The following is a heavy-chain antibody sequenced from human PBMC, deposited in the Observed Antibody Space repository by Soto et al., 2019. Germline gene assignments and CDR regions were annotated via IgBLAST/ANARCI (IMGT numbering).Heavy chain of an antibody. D-gene: IGHD2-15*01. Sequence: GASVKVSCKASGYTFTSYAMHWVRQAPGQRLEWMGWINAGNGNTKYSQKFQGRVTITRDTSASTAYMELSSLRSEDTAVYYCAMAVGYCSGGSCSAPLTYYYYYYYMDVWGNGITVTVSS. CDR1: GYTFTSYA. V-gene: IGHV1-3*01. CDR2: INAGNGNT. CDR3: AMAVGYCSGGSCSAPLTYYYYYYYMDV. J-gene: IGHJ6*03.